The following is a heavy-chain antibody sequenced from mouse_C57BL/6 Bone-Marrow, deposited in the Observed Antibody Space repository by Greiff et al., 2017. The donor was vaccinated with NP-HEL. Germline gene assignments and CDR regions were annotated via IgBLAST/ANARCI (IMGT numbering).Heavy chain of an antibody. J-gene: IGHJ3*01. D-gene: IGHD4-1*01. Sequence: QVQLQQSGAELVKPGASVKLSCKASGYTFTSYWMHWVKQRPGQGLEWIGVIHPNSGSTNYNEKFKSKATLTVDKSSSTAYMQLSSLTSEDSAVYYCARLTGRGSWFAYWGQGTLVTVSA. V-gene: IGHV1-64*01. CDR2: IHPNSGST. CDR1: GYTFTSYW. CDR3: ARLTGRGSWFAY.